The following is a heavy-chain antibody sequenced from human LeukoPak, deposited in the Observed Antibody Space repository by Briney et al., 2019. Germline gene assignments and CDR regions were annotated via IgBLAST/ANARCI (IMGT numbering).Heavy chain of an antibody. D-gene: IGHD1-26*01. J-gene: IGHJ6*02. Sequence: GGSLRLSCAASGFTFSNAWMSWVRQAPGKGLEWLSYISSGGSSVNYADSVKGRFTVSRDNAKNSLYLQMSGLTVEDTAIYYCARELSASYSFYYYGLDVWGQGTTVTVSS. CDR1: GFTFSNAW. CDR3: ARELSASYSFYYYGLDV. V-gene: IGHV3-11*04. CDR2: ISSGGSSV.